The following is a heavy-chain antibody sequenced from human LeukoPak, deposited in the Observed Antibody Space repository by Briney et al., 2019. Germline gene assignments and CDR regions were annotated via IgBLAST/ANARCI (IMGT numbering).Heavy chain of an antibody. J-gene: IGHJ4*02. Sequence: GGSLRLSCAASGFTFSSYGMHWVRQARDKGLEWVALIWYDGSNKYYADSVKGRFTISRDNYKNTLYLQMNSLRAEDTAVYYCARYSGSYSIFDYWGQGTLVTVSS. CDR3: ARYSGSYSIFDY. D-gene: IGHD1-26*01. V-gene: IGHV3-33*01. CDR2: IWYDGSNK. CDR1: GFTFSSYG.